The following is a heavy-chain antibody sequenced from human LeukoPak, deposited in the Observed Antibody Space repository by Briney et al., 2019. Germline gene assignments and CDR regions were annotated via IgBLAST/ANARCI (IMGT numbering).Heavy chain of an antibody. D-gene: IGHD2-2*01. Sequence: GESLKISCQGSGYSFTSYWIGWVRQMPGKGLEWMGIIYPGDSHTRYSPSFQGQVTISADKSISTAYLQWSSLKASDTAMYYCARIVVVPAATRGAFDYWGQGTLVTVSS. CDR1: GYSFTSYW. CDR3: ARIVVVPAATRGAFDY. CDR2: IYPGDSHT. V-gene: IGHV5-51*01. J-gene: IGHJ4*02.